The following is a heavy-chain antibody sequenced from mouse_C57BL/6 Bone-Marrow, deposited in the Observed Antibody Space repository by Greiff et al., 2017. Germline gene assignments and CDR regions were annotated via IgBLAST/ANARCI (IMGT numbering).Heavy chain of an antibody. D-gene: IGHD2-4*01. CDR2: IDPEDGET. Sequence: VQLQQSGAELVKPGASVKLSCTASGFNIKDYYMHWVKQRPEQGLEWIGRIDPEDGETKYAPKFQGKATITADTSSSTAYLQLSSLTSEDTAVYSCARSRRLRRGAGFAYWGQGTLVTVSA. CDR1: GFNIKDYY. CDR3: ARSRRLRRGAGFAY. V-gene: IGHV14-2*01. J-gene: IGHJ3*01.